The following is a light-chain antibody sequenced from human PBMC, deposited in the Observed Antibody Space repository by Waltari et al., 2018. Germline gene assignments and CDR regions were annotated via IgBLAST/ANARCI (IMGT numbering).Light chain of an antibody. V-gene: IGLV2-14*03. CDR2: EVS. J-gene: IGLJ2*01. Sequence: QPALTQPASVSGSPGQSIIISCTGTSSGVGDDKYVSWYQQHPGKAPKLMIYEVSNRPSGVSDRFSGSKSGNTASLTISGLQADDEAAYYCSSYTTTSTVLFGGGTELTVL. CDR3: SSYTTTSTVL. CDR1: SSGVGDDKY.